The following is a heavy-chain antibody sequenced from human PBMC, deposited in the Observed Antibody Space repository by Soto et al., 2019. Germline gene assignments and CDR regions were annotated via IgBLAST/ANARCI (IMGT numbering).Heavy chain of an antibody. Sequence: SVKVSCKASGGTFSSYAISWVRQAPGQGLEWMGGIIPIFGTANYAQKFQGRVTITADESTSTAYMELSSLRSEDTAVYYCARGPYCTNGVCYPDYWGQGTLVIVYS. V-gene: IGHV1-69*13. CDR2: IIPIFGTA. CDR1: GGTFSSYA. J-gene: IGHJ4*02. D-gene: IGHD2-8*01. CDR3: ARGPYCTNGVCYPDY.